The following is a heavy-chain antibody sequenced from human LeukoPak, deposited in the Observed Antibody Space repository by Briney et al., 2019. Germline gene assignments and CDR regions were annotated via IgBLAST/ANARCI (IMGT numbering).Heavy chain of an antibody. CDR1: GFTFSSYG. D-gene: IGHD3-9*01. V-gene: IGHV3-30*03. CDR3: ARSPYYDILAGFYYYFDY. CDR2: ISYDGSNK. Sequence: GGSLRLSCAASGFTFSSYGMTWVRQAPGKGLEWVADISYDGSNKYYADSVKGRLTISRDNSKSTLYLQMNSLRAEDTATYYCARSPYYDILAGFYYYFDYWGQGTLVTVSS. J-gene: IGHJ4*02.